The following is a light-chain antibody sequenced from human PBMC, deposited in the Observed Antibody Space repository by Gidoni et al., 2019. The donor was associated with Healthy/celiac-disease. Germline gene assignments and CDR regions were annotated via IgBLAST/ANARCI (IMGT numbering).Light chain of an antibody. J-gene: IGKJ1*01. CDR3: QQYGSSPPWT. CDR1: HSVSSSY. Sequence: VLTQSPGTLSLSPGERATLSCRASHSVSSSYLAWYQQKPGQAPRLLIYGASSRATGIPDRFSGSGSGTDFTLTISRLEPEDFAVYYCQQYGSSPPWTFGQGTKVEIK. V-gene: IGKV3-20*01. CDR2: GAS.